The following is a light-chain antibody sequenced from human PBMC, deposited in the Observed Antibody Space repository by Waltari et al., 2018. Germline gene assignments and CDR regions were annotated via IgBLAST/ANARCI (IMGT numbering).Light chain of an antibody. V-gene: IGLV2-11*01. CDR2: DVT. Sequence: QSALTQPRSVSVSPGQSVTISCTGTSSDVGGYDYVSLYQHHPGKAPKLMICDVTKRPSGVPDRFSGSKSGNTASLTISGLQAEDEADYYCCSYAGSYTHVVFGGGTKLTVL. CDR3: CSYAGSYTHVV. CDR1: SSDVGGYDY. J-gene: IGLJ2*01.